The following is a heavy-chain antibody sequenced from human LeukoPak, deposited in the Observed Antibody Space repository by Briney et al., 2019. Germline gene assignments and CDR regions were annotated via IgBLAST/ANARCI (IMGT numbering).Heavy chain of an antibody. CDR3: ARGGETIVVVPAAIENNWFDP. D-gene: IGHD2-2*01. CDR2: IYYSGST. J-gene: IGHJ5*02. Sequence: PSETPSLTCTVSGGSISSGDYYWSWIRQPPGKGLEWIGYIYYSGSTYYNPSLKSRVTISVDTSKNQFSLKLSSVTAADTAVYYCARGGETIVVVPAAIENNWFDPWGQGTLVTVSS. CDR1: GGSISSGDYY. V-gene: IGHV4-30-4*08.